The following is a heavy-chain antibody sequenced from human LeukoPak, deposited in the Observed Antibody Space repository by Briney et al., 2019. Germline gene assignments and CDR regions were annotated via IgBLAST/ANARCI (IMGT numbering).Heavy chain of an antibody. D-gene: IGHD5-24*01. CDR1: SGSISSYY. CDR2: IYYSGST. J-gene: IGHJ3*02. Sequence: SETLSLTCTVSSGSISSYYWSWIRQPPGKGLEWIGYIYYSGSTNYNPSLKSRVTISVDTSKNQFSLKLSSVTAADTAVYYCARASPRVQMATISSTEGNAFDIWGQGTMVTVSS. V-gene: IGHV4-59*01. CDR3: ARASPRVQMATISSTEGNAFDI.